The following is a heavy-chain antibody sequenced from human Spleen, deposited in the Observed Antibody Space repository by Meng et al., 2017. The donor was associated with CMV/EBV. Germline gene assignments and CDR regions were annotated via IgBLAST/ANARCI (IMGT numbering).Heavy chain of an antibody. V-gene: IGHV5-51*01. CDR2: IRPTDSKT. CDR1: GYNFPTYY. J-gene: IGHJ6*02. Sequence: GGSLRLSCTGSGYNFPTYYIGWVRQVPGKGLEWVGAIRPTDSKTIYSPSFQGQVTVSADKSVSSAYLQWSSLMASDTAMYYCARTRLTMVVKAHYYYGMDVWGQGTTVTVSS. D-gene: IGHD4-23*01. CDR3: ARTRLTMVVKAHYYYGMDV.